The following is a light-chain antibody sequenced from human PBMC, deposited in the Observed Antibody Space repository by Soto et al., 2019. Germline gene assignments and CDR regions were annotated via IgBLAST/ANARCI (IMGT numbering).Light chain of an antibody. CDR3: QQYEAVVT. J-gene: IGKJ1*01. CDR1: QSINNN. CDR2: GAS. V-gene: IGKV3-20*01. Sequence: EIVLTQSPGTLSLSPGERATLSCRASQSINNNVAWYQLKDGQVPRLLIYGASTRATGIPDRFSGSGSGTDFTLTISRLEPEDVAVYYCQQYEAVVTFGQGTKVDIK.